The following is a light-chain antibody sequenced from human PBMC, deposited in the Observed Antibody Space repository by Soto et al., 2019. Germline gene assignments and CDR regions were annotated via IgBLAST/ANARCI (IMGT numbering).Light chain of an antibody. V-gene: IGKV3-11*01. CDR2: DAS. J-gene: IGKJ1*01. CDR3: QQRTEWPPT. CDR1: QSVSTY. Sequence: IVLTQSPATLALSPGERATLSCRASQSVSTYLAWYQQKPGQAPRLLIYDASNRATGIPARFSGSGSGTDFTLAISSLEPEDFAVYYCQQRTEWPPTVGQGPKVEIK.